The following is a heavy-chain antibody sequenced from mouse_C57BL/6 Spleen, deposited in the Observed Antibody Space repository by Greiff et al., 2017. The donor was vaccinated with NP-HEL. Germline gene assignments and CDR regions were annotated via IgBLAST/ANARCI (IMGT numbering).Heavy chain of an antibody. CDR2: IWSGGST. Sequence: VQLVESGPGLVQPSQSLSITCTVSGFSLTSYGVHWVRQSPGKGLEWLGVIWSGGSTDYNAAFISRLSISKDNSKSQVFFKMNSLQADDTAIYYCATSYITTVVATRDAMDYWGQGTSVTVSS. V-gene: IGHV2-2*01. D-gene: IGHD1-1*01. CDR3: ATSYITTVVATRDAMDY. CDR1: GFSLTSYG. J-gene: IGHJ4*01.